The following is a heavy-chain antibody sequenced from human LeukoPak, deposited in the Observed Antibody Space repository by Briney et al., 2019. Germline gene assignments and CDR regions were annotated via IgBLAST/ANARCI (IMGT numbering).Heavy chain of an antibody. CDR1: EFSVGSNY. CDR2: ISSSSSTI. D-gene: IGHD2-15*01. J-gene: IGHJ6*03. CDR3: ARLWAPYCSGGSCYYYYYMDV. Sequence: GGPLRFSGAASEFSVGSNYMTWVRQAPGKGLEWVSYISSSSSTIYYADSVKGRFTISRDNAKNSLYLQMNSLRAEDTAVYYCARLWAPYCSGGSCYYYYYMDVWGKGTTVTISS. V-gene: IGHV3-48*01.